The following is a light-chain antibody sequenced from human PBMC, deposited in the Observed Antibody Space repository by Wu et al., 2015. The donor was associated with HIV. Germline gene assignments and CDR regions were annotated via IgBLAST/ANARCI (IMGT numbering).Light chain of an antibody. CDR2: GAS. V-gene: IGKV1-9*01. J-gene: IGKJ2*01. Sequence: DIQLTQSPSFLSASVGDRVTITCRASQGINNYLAWYQQKPGKAPKLLIYGASTLQSGVPSRFSGSGSETEFTLTISSLQPDDFATYYCQQYNSYPYTFGQGTKLEMK. CDR1: QGINNY. CDR3: QQYNSYPYT.